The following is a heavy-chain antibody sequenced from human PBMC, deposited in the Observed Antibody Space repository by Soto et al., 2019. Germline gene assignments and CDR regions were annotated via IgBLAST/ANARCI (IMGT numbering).Heavy chain of an antibody. CDR3: AKDGTMVRGVILDPTYDAFDI. CDR2: ITTTGDT. V-gene: IGHV3-13*01. Sequence: PGGSLRLSCAASGFTFSSYAMHWVRQAPGKGLEWVSVITTTGDTYYAASVKGRFAISRENAENSLYLQMNSLRAEDTAVYYFAKDGTMVRGVILDPTYDAFDIWGQGTMVTVSS. D-gene: IGHD3-10*01. CDR1: GFTFSSYA. J-gene: IGHJ3*02.